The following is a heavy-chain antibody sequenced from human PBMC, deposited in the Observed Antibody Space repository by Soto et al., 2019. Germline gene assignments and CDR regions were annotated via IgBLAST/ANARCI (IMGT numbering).Heavy chain of an antibody. CDR1: GFTFSSYA. CDR2: ISGSGGST. D-gene: IGHD3-16*02. CDR3: AKDEDYSIWGSYRGFDY. J-gene: IGHJ4*02. Sequence: GGSLRLSCAASGFTFSSYAMSWVRQAPGKGLEWVSAISGSGGSTYYADSVKGRFTISRDNSKNTLYLQMNSLRAEDTAVYYCAKDEDYSIWGSYRGFDYWGQGTLVTVSS. V-gene: IGHV3-23*01.